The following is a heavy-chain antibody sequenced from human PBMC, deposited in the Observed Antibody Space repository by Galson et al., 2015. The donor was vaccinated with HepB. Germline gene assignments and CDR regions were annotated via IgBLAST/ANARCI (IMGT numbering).Heavy chain of an antibody. V-gene: IGHV4-39*01. Sequence: ETLSLTCTVSGGSISSSSYYWGWIRQSPEKGLEWIGSIYYSGSSYYNPSLKSRVTISVDTSKKQFSLKLSPVTAADTAVYYCARQARANYQLLEGNGMDGGGQGATVTVSS. CDR2: IYYSGSS. J-gene: IGHJ6*02. CDR3: ARQARANYQLLEGNGMDG. D-gene: IGHD2-2*01. CDR1: GGSISSSSYY.